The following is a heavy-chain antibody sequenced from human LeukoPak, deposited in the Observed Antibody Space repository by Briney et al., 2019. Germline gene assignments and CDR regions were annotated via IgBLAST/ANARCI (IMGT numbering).Heavy chain of an antibody. D-gene: IGHD4-17*01. Sequence: GGSLRLSCAASGFTFSTYWMSWVRQAPGKGLEWVANIKQDVGDKYYVDSVKGRFTISRDNAKNSLYLQMNSLRSEDTAVYHCASSDYGGFDYWGQGTLVTVSS. CDR1: GFTFSTYW. V-gene: IGHV3-7*01. CDR3: ASSDYGGFDY. CDR2: IKQDVGDK. J-gene: IGHJ4*02.